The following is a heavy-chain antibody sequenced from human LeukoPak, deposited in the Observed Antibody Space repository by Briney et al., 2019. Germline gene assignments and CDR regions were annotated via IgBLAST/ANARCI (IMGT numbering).Heavy chain of an antibody. Sequence: PSQTLSLTCTVSGGSISSGGYYWSWIRQHPGKGLEWIGYIYHSGNTYYNPSLKSRVTISVDTSKNQFSLKLSSVTAADTAVYYCARGLGYCSGGSCYSGYYYGMDVWGKGTTVTVSS. CDR2: IYHSGNT. J-gene: IGHJ6*04. CDR3: ARGLGYCSGGSCYSGYYYGMDV. V-gene: IGHV4-31*03. CDR1: GGSISSGGYY. D-gene: IGHD2-15*01.